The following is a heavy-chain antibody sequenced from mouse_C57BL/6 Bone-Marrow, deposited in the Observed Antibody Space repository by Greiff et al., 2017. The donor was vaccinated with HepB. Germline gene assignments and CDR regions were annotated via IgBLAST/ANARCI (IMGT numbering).Heavy chain of an antibody. CDR2: IYPRSGNT. Sequence: QVTLKVSGAELARPGASVKLSCKASGYTFTSYGISWVKQRTGQGLEWIGEIYPRSGNTYYNEKFKGKATLTADKSSSTAYMELRSLTSEDSAVYFCASPYYYGSSLFDYRGQGTTLTVSS. CDR1: GYTFTSYG. D-gene: IGHD1-1*01. J-gene: IGHJ2*01. V-gene: IGHV1-81*01. CDR3: ASPYYYGSSLFDY.